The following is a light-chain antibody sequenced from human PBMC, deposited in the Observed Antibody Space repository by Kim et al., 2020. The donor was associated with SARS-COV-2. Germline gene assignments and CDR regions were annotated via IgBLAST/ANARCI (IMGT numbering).Light chain of an antibody. CDR1: QSLNSN. CDR2: GAS. J-gene: IGKJ2*03. Sequence: EGMMTQSPATLSVSPGERATLSCRASQSLNSNLAWYQQKSGQAPGLLIYGASTRASGVPARFSGGGSGTEFTLTITSLQSEDFAVYYCQQFHNWPLYSFGQGTKLQIK. V-gene: IGKV3-15*01. CDR3: QQFHNWPLYS.